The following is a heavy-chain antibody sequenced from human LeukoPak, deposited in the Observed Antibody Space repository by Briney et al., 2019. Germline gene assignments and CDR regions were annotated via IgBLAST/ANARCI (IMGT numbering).Heavy chain of an antibody. CDR2: MNPNGGNT. J-gene: IGHJ4*02. V-gene: IGHV1-8*01. CDR3: ARRHGRCSDGSCYYPDY. CDR1: GYTFTSYD. Sequence: GASVKVSCKASGYTFTSYDINWVRQATGQGLEWMGWMNPNGGNTGYAQKFQGRVTMTRNSSITTAYMELSSLGSEDTAVYYCARRHGRCSDGSCYYPDYWGQGTLVTVSS. D-gene: IGHD2-15*01.